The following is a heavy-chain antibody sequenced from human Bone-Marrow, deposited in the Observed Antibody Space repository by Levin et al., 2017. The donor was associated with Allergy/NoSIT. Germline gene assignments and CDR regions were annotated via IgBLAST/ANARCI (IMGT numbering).Heavy chain of an antibody. Sequence: SQTLSLTCKGEGGEGGGEEGRGKRKESGTGLEWIGEINHSGSTNFNHSFPLLFTISVDSSKNVFSLNLTSVTAADTALYLCARGQGTLVRGIVAVRFYMDVWGKGTTVTVSS. D-gene: IGHD3-10*01. CDR3: ARGQGTLVRGIVAVRFYMDV. CDR2: INHSGST. CDR1: GGEGGGEE. J-gene: IGHJ6*03. V-gene: IGHV4-34*01.